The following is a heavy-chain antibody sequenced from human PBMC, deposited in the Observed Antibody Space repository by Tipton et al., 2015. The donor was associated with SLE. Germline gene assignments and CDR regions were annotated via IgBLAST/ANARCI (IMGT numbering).Heavy chain of an antibody. CDR1: GGTFSSHG. Sequence: QLVQSGPEVKKPGSSLKVSCKASGGTFSSHGISWVRQAPGQGLEWMGRIIPIFGTTSYARKFQGRVTITADESTTTAFMDLSSLTSEDTAVYYCATDILLIGGRPNTFDIWGQGTMVAVSS. V-gene: IGHV1-69*15. CDR2: IIPIFGTT. J-gene: IGHJ3*02. CDR3: ATDILLIGGRPNTFDI. D-gene: IGHD6-6*01.